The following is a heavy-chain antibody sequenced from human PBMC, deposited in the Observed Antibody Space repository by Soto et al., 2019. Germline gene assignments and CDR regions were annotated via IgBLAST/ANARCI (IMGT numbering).Heavy chain of an antibody. D-gene: IGHD6-13*01. CDR2: IDPSDSYT. V-gene: IGHV5-10-1*01. Sequence: PGDSLNISCQGSGYSFTSYWISWVRQMPGKGLEWMCRIDPSDSYTNYSPSFQGHVTISADKSISTAYLQWSSLKASDTAMYHCAGQRAAAGKRRWFKPGGQGTLVTVSS. CDR1: GYSFTSYW. CDR3: AGQRAAAGKRRWFKP. J-gene: IGHJ5*02.